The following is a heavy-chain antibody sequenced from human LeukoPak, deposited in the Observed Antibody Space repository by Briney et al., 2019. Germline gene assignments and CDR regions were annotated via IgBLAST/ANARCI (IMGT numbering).Heavy chain of an antibody. V-gene: IGHV1-46*01. D-gene: IGHD4-17*01. CDR2: INPSGGST. CDR3: ARLDYGDYRYFDY. CDR1: GYTFTGQY. Sequence: ASVKVSCKASGYTFTGQYMHWVRQAPGQGLEWMGIINPSGGSTSYAQKLQGRVTMTTDTSTSTAYMELRSLRSDDTAVYYCARLDYGDYRYFDYWGQGTLVTVSS. J-gene: IGHJ4*02.